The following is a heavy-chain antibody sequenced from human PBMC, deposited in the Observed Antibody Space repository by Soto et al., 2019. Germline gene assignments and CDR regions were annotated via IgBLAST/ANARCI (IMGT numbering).Heavy chain of an antibody. CDR2: ISAYNGNT. CDR1: GYTFTSYG. J-gene: IGHJ6*03. D-gene: IGHD2-15*01. V-gene: IGHV1-18*01. Sequence: ASVKVSCKASGYTFTSYGISLVRQAPGQGLEWMGWISAYNGNTNYAQKLQGRVTMTTDTSTSTAYMELRSLRSDDTAVYYCARSHKDTGAVVVAALRYYYYMEVWGKGTTVTVSS. CDR3: ARSHKDTGAVVVAALRYYYYMEV.